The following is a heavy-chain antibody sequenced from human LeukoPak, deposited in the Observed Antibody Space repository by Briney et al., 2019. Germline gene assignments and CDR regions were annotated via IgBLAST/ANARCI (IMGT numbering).Heavy chain of an antibody. CDR1: GYSFTSYW. Sequence: GESLKISCKGSGYSFTSYWITWVRQMPGKGLEWMGRIDPSDSYTNYSPSFQGHVTISADKSISTAYLQWSSLKASDTAMYYCARRRTSSSWTDHWGQGTLVTVSS. J-gene: IGHJ4*02. D-gene: IGHD6-13*01. CDR2: IDPSDSYT. CDR3: ARRRTSSSWTDH. V-gene: IGHV5-10-1*01.